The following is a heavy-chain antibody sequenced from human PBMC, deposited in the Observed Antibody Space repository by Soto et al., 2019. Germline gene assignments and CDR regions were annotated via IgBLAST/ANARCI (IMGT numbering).Heavy chain of an antibody. CDR1: GGSISSDDYY. CDR2: IYYTGRT. CDR3: ARDRSNSPDAIDD. J-gene: IGHJ4*02. D-gene: IGHD6-6*01. V-gene: IGHV4-30-4*01. Sequence: QVQLQESGPGLVKPSQTLSLTCSVSGGSISSDDYYWTWIRQAPGEGLEWIGYIYYTGRTLYNPSLESRVAISIDTAQNPFSLEVISASDADTAVYFCARDRSNSPDAIDDWGRGTLVSVSS.